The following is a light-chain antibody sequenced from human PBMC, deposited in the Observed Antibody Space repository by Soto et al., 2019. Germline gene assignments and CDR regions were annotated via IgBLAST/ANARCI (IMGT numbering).Light chain of an antibody. J-gene: IGLJ2*01. V-gene: IGLV4-69*01. CDR1: SGHSNYA. CDR3: QTWGTGLYVV. CDR2: LNSDGSH. Sequence: QPVLTQSPSASASLGASVKLTCTLSSGHSNYAIAWHQQQPEKGPRYLMKLNSDGSHSKGDGIPDRFSGSSSGAERYLTISGLQSEDEADYYCQTWGTGLYVVFGGGTKLTVL.